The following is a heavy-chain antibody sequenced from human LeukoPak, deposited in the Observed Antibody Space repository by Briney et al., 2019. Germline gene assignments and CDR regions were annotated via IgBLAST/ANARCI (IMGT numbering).Heavy chain of an antibody. J-gene: IGHJ4*02. CDR1: GFTFNNYG. D-gene: IGHD2-2*01. Sequence: PGGSLRLSCAASGFTFNNYGMSWVRQAPGKGLEWVSAISGSGSSTYYADSVKGRFTVSRDNSKNTLYLQMNSLRADDTAVYYCAKSWCETICYGIYDWGQGTLVTVS. CDR3: AKSWCETICYGIYD. V-gene: IGHV3-23*01. CDR2: ISGSGSST.